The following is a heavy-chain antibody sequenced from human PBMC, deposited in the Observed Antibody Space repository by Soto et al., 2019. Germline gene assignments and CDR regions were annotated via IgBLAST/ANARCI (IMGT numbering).Heavy chain of an antibody. D-gene: IGHD6-19*01. CDR3: ARDMYSSDYFVKWFEP. CDR2: ISHDGINK. J-gene: IGHJ5*02. V-gene: IGHV3-30-3*01. Sequence: QVRLVESGGGVVQPGRSLRLSCTASGFSFSSYAMYWFRQPPGKGLEWVAVISHDGINKHYADSVKGRVTLSRDNSTHSLDLQLNSLRGEDTAMYYCARDMYSSDYFVKWFEPWGQGTLVTVSS. CDR1: GFSFSSYA.